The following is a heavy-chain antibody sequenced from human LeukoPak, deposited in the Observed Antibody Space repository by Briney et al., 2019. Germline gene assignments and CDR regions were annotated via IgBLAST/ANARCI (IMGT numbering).Heavy chain of an antibody. V-gene: IGHV7-4-1*02. Sequence: ASVKVSCKASGYTFTDYAMNWVRQAPGQGLEWMGWINTNTGNPTYAQGFTGRFDFSLDTSVSTAYLQVSSLKAEDTAVYYCARAVGDTVTLYYFDYWGQGTLVTVSS. CDR1: GYTFTDYA. D-gene: IGHD4-17*01. CDR3: ARAVGDTVTLYYFDY. J-gene: IGHJ4*02. CDR2: INTNTGNP.